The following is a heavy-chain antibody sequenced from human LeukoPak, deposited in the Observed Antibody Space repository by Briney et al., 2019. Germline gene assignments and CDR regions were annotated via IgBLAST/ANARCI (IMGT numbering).Heavy chain of an antibody. J-gene: IGHJ4*01. CDR2: IVNDGGST. V-gene: IGHV3-64*04. CDR1: AFSFSTSG. Sequence: GGSLRLPCSASAFSFSTSGVCWDRQAPGKGLEYVSAIVNDGGSTYYVDSVKGRFSVSRDNSKNMLYLQMNSLRAEDTAVYYCGSDFGYSGHGTPCTVSS. CDR3: GSDFGY.